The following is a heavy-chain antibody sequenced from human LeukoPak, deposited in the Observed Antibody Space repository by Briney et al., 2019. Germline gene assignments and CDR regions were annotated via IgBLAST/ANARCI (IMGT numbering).Heavy chain of an antibody. Sequence: PGGSLRLSCAASGFTFSSYSMNWVRQAPGKGLEWVSSISSSSSYIYYADSVKGRFTISRDNAKHSLYLQMNSLRAEDTAVYYCARVIVGATAAFDIWGQGTMVTVSS. V-gene: IGHV3-21*01. D-gene: IGHD1-26*01. J-gene: IGHJ3*02. CDR3: ARVIVGATAAFDI. CDR2: ISSSSSYI. CDR1: GFTFSSYS.